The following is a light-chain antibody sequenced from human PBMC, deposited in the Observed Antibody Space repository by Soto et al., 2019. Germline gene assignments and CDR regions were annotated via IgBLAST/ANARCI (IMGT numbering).Light chain of an antibody. CDR3: QHYDIWPLT. CDR1: QSVRSN. Sequence: EIVMTQSPATRSVSPGERATLSFMASQSVRSNLAWHQQKPGQAPRLLIYAASTRATGVPARFSGSGSGTEFTLTISDLQSEDFAVYFCQHYDIWPLTFGGGTKVDIK. J-gene: IGKJ4*01. V-gene: IGKV3-15*01. CDR2: AAS.